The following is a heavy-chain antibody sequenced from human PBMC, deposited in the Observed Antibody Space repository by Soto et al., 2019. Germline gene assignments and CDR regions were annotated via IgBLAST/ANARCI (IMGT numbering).Heavy chain of an antibody. CDR1: GFTFNTYA. Sequence: QLLESGGGLVQPGGSLRLSCAASGFTFNTYAMSWVRQAPGKGLEWVSAISDSGGRTYYADSVKGRFTISRDNSKNTLYLQMNSLRAEDTAVYYCAKAGYSYGYGTTIPTGGFDIWGQGTMVTVSS. D-gene: IGHD5-18*01. J-gene: IGHJ3*02. CDR3: AKAGYSYGYGTTIPTGGFDI. CDR2: ISDSGGRT. V-gene: IGHV3-23*01.